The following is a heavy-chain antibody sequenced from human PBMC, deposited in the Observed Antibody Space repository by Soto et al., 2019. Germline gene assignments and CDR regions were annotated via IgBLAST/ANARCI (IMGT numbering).Heavy chain of an antibody. CDR3: ARVVGGLPRQEYYVDSRCSQEAYYYGMDV. J-gene: IGHJ6*02. CDR1: GFTFSNYA. CDR2: IWYDGSNE. D-gene: IGHD3-22*01. V-gene: IGHV3-33*01. Sequence: GGSLRLSCAASGFTFSNYAMHWVRQAPGKVLEWVAVIWYDGSNEYYADSVKGRFTISRDNSKNTLYLQMNSLRVEGTAVYYCARVVGGLPRQEYYVDSRCSQEAYYYGMDVWGQGTTVTVSS.